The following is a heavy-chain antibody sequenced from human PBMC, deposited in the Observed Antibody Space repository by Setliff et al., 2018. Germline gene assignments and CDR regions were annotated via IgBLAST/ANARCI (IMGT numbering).Heavy chain of an antibody. CDR3: ARDAVPFGVSYYYYGMDV. J-gene: IGHJ6*02. Sequence: SVKVSCKASGGTFSSYAISWVRQAPGQGLEWMGGIIPILGIANYAQKFQGRVTITADESTSTAYMELSSLRSEDTAVYYCARDAVPFGVSYYYYGMDVWGQGTTVTVSS. CDR1: GGTFSSYA. D-gene: IGHD2-8*01. CDR2: IIPILGIA. V-gene: IGHV1-69*10.